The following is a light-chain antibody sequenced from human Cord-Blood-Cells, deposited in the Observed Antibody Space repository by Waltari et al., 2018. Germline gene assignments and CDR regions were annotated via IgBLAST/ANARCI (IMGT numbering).Light chain of an antibody. CDR1: SSDVGGYNF. CDR3: CSYAGSVV. CDR2: DGS. J-gene: IGLJ2*01. Sequence: QSALTQPRSVSGSPGQSVTISCTGTSSDVGGYNFVPWYQQHPGKAPKLMIYDGSKRPSGVPDRFSGSKSGNTASLTISGLQAEDEADYYCCSYAGSVVFGGGTKLTVL. V-gene: IGLV2-11*01.